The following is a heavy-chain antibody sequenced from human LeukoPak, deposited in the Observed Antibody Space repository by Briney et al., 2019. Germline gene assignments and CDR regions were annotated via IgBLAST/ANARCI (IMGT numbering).Heavy chain of an antibody. Sequence: ASVEVSCKASGYTFTSYGISWVRQAPGQGLQWMGWISAYNGNTNYAQKLQGRVTMTTDTSTSTAYMELRSLRSDDTAVYYCARDPLRLAYFDYWGQGTLVTVSS. CDR1: GYTFTSYG. CDR3: ARDPLRLAYFDY. J-gene: IGHJ4*02. CDR2: ISAYNGNT. V-gene: IGHV1-18*01. D-gene: IGHD6-19*01.